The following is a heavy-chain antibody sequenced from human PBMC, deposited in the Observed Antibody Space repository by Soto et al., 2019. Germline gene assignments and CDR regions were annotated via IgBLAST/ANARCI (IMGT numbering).Heavy chain of an antibody. CDR3: ARGSSSYYDYGMDV. J-gene: IGHJ6*02. D-gene: IGHD6-6*01. V-gene: IGHV4-30-2*01. Sequence: LSLTCAVSGDSISRGGYSWTWIRQPPGKALEWIGNIYDSGSTSYNPSLKSRVTISVDTSKNQFSLRLTSVTAADTAVYFRARGSSSYYDYGMDVWGQGTTVTVSS. CDR2: IYDSGST. CDR1: GDSISRGGYS.